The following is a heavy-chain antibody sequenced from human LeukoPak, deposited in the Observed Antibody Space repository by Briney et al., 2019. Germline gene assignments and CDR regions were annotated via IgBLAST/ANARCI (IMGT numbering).Heavy chain of an antibody. CDR1: GGSFSTFY. J-gene: IGHJ3*02. V-gene: IGHV4-34*01. CDR2: INHSGNT. Sequence: SETLSLTCAVYGGSFSTFYWSWIRRPPGKGLEWIGEINHSGNTNQSPYLKSRVTLSVDTSSHQFSLRLRSVTAADTAVYYCARMVRERHAFDIWGQGTMVTVSS. CDR3: ARMVRERHAFDI. D-gene: IGHD3-10*01.